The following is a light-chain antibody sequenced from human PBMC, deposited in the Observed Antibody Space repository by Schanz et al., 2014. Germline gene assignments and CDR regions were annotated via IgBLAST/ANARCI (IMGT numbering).Light chain of an antibody. CDR1: QSVSSAY. CDR2: GAS. Sequence: EIVLTQSPGTLSLSPGERATLSCRASQSVSSAYLGWYQQKPGQAPRLLIYGASCRATGIPDRFSGSGSGTDFTLTISRLEPEDFAVYYCQHYSMSPLFGQGTKVEIK. V-gene: IGKV3-20*01. J-gene: IGKJ1*01. CDR3: QHYSMSPL.